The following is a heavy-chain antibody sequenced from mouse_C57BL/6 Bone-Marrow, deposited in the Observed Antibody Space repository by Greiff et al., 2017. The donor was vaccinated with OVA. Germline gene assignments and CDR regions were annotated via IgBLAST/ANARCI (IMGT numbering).Heavy chain of an antibody. CDR1: GFTFSDYY. V-gene: IGHV5-12*01. Sequence: DVQLVESGGGLVQPGGSLKLSCAASGFTFSDYYMYWVRQTPEKRLEWVAYISNGGGSTYYPDTVKGRFTISRDNAKNTLYLQMSRLKSEDTAMYYCASFITTVVARGYFDVWGTGTTVTVSS. J-gene: IGHJ1*03. D-gene: IGHD1-1*01. CDR3: ASFITTVVARGYFDV. CDR2: ISNGGGST.